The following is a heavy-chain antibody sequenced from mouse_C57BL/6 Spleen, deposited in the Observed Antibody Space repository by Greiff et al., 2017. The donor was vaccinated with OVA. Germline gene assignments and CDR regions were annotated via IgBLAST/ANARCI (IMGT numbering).Heavy chain of an antibody. V-gene: IGHV1-15*01. Sequence: VQLKESGAELVRPGASVTLSCKASGYTFTDYEMHWVKQTPVHGLEWIGAIDPETGGTAYNQKFKGKAILTADKSSSTAYMELRSLTSEDSAVYYCTRNYWDYWGQGTTLTVSS. CDR3: TRNYWDY. CDR1: GYTFTDYE. CDR2: IDPETGGT. J-gene: IGHJ2*01. D-gene: IGHD1-1*01.